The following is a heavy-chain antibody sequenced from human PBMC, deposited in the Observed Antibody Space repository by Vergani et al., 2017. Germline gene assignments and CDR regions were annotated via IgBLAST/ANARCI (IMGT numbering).Heavy chain of an antibody. D-gene: IGHD3/OR15-3a*01. J-gene: IGHJ3*02. V-gene: IGHV1-18*01. CDR3: ARGDLGLVISYAFDI. CDR2: ISAYNGNT. Sequence: QVQLVPSGAEVKKPGASVKVSCKASGYTFTSYGISWVRQAPGQGLEWMGWISAYNGNTNYAQKLQGRVTMTTDTSTSTAYMELSSLRSEDTAVYYCARGDLGLVISYAFDIWGQGTMVTVSS. CDR1: GYTFTSYG.